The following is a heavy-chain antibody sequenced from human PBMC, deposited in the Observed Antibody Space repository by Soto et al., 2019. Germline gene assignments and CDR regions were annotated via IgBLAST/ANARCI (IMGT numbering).Heavy chain of an antibody. CDR2: IKGDGSST. Sequence: EVQLVESGGGLVQTGGSLRLSCAASGFTFSTYWMHWVRQAPGTGLEWVSRIKGDGSSTSYADSVKGRFTISRDNAKNTLYLQMNSLGAEDTAVYWCARGIRNYYGVDVWGQGTTVTVSS. CDR3: ARGIRNYYGVDV. CDR1: GFTFSTYW. V-gene: IGHV3-74*01. J-gene: IGHJ6*02.